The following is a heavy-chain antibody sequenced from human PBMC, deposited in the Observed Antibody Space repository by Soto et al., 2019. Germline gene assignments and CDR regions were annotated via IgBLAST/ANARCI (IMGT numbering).Heavy chain of an antibody. CDR2: ITGSGDTT. CDR1: GFTFSSYA. J-gene: IGHJ4*02. CDR3: AKVLRGVTCYFDF. Sequence: EVQLLESGGGLVQPGGSLRLSCAASGFTFSSYAMSWVRQAPGKGLEWVSGITGSGDTTYYADSVKGRFTISRDNSENTLYLQMSSLRAEDTAVYFCAKVLRGVTCYFDFWGQGTLVTVSS. V-gene: IGHV3-23*01. D-gene: IGHD3-10*01.